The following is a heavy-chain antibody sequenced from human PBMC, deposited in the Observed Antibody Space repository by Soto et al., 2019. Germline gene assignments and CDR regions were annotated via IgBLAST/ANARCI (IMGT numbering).Heavy chain of an antibody. CDR2: ISGSGATT. D-gene: IGHD1-26*01. J-gene: IGHJ4*02. Sequence: EVQLLESGGGLVQPGGSLRLSCAASGFTFSSYAMSWVRQAPGRGLEWVSEISGSGATTYYADSVKGRFTISRDNSKNTLYPQMNGLRAEDTAVYYCATRGSYYQIDYWGQGTLVTVSS. CDR3: ATRGSYYQIDY. CDR1: GFTFSSYA. V-gene: IGHV3-23*01.